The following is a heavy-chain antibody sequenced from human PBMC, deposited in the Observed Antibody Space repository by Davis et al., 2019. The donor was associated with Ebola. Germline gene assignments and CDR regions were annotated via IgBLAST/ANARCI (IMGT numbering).Heavy chain of an antibody. Sequence: SLNISCAASVFTFSSYAMYWVRQAPGKRLELVAVISYDVSNKYYADSEKGRFTISRDNSKNTLYLQMNSLRAEDTAVYYCAREAIWFGEDGLGYYYGMDVWGKGTTVTVSS. CDR3: AREAIWFGEDGLGYYYGMDV. D-gene: IGHD3-10*01. CDR1: VFTFSSYA. J-gene: IGHJ6*04. CDR2: ISYDVSNK. V-gene: IGHV3-30-3*01.